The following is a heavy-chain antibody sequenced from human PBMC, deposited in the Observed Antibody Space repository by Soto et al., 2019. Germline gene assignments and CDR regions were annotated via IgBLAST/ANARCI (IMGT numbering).Heavy chain of an antibody. V-gene: IGHV3-7*01. Sequence: GGSLRLSCAASGFTFSSYWMSWVRQAQGKGLELVANIKEDGSVKNYVEAVKGRFTISRDNAKNSLYLQVNSLRAEDTAVYYCARDPFSGAYDIWGQGALVTVSS. CDR3: ARDPFSGAYDI. J-gene: IGHJ3*02. CDR2: IKEDGSVK. CDR1: GFTFSSYW.